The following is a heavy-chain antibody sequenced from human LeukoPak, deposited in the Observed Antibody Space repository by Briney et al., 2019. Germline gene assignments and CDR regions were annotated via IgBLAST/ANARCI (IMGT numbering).Heavy chain of an antibody. V-gene: IGHV3-7*01. J-gene: IGHJ4*02. Sequence: QPGGSLRLSCAASGFTISSYWMSWVRQAPGKGLEWVANIKQDGSEKYYVDSVKGRFTISRDNAKNALYLQMNSLRAEDTAVYYCARDPYCSGGSCYLDYWGQGTLVTVSS. CDR1: GFTISSYW. CDR3: ARDPYCSGGSCYLDY. D-gene: IGHD2-15*01. CDR2: IKQDGSEK.